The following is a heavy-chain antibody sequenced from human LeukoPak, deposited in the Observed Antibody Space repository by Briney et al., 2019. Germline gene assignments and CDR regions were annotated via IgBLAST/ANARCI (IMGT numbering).Heavy chain of an antibody. CDR1: GFTVSSNY. CDR2: IYSGGST. J-gene: IGHJ4*02. Sequence: GGSLRLSCAASGFTVSSNYMSRVRQAPGKGLEWVSVIYSGGSTYYADSVKGRFTISRDNSKNTLYLQMNSLRAEDTAVYYCARTRSLLWFGEFQDWGQGTLVTVSS. D-gene: IGHD3-10*01. CDR3: ARTRSLLWFGEFQD. V-gene: IGHV3-66*01.